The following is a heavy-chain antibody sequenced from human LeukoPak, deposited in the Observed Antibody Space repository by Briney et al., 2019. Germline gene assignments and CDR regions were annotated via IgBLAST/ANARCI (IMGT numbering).Heavy chain of an antibody. V-gene: IGHV3-53*01. CDR1: GFTVSSNY. Sequence: PGGSLRLSCAASGFTVSSNYMSWVRQAPGKGLEWVSVIYRGGSTYYADSVKGRFSISRDNSRNTLYLQMSDLRAEDTAVYYCAKITMATTPNFWGQGTLVTVSS. CDR3: AKITMATTPNF. D-gene: IGHD3-10*01. CDR2: IYRGGST. J-gene: IGHJ4*02.